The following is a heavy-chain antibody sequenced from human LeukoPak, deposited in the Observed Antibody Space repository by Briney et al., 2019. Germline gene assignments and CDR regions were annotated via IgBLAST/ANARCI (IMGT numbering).Heavy chain of an antibody. CDR1: GYTFTSYG. J-gene: IGHJ4*02. CDR2: ISAYNGNT. CDR3: ARDLGPDYYDSSGPDY. V-gene: IGHV1-18*01. D-gene: IGHD3-22*01. Sequence: ASVKVSCKASGYTFTSYGISWVRQAPGQGLEWMGWISAYNGNTNYAQKLQGRVTMTTDTSTSTAYMELRSLRSDDTAVYYRARDLGPDYYDSSGPDYWGQGTLVTVSS.